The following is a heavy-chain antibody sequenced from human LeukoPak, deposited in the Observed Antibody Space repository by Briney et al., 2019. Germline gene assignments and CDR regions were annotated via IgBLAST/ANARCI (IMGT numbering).Heavy chain of an antibody. CDR3: ARGGGDSSGWYGDFQH. D-gene: IGHD6-19*01. CDR2: MNPNSGNT. Sequence: GASVKVSCKASGYTFTSYDINWVRQATGQGLEWMGWMNPNSGNTGYAQKFQGRVTITRNTSISTAYMELSSLRSEDTAVYYCARGGGDSSGWYGDFQHWGQGTLVTVSS. V-gene: IGHV1-8*03. CDR1: GYTFTSYD. J-gene: IGHJ1*01.